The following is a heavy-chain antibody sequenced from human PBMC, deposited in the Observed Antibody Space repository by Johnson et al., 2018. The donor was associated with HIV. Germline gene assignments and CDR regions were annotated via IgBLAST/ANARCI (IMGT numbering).Heavy chain of an antibody. CDR2: IRYDGSNK. V-gene: IGHV3-30*02. CDR3: AREWELLGSAFDI. Sequence: QMMLVESGGGVVQPGRSLRPSCAASGFTFSSYGMSWVRQAPGKGLAWVAFIRYDGSNKYYVDSVKGRFTISRDNSKNALYLQMNSLRAEDTAVYYCAREWELLGSAFDIWGQGTLVTVSS. J-gene: IGHJ3*02. D-gene: IGHD1-26*01. CDR1: GFTFSSYG.